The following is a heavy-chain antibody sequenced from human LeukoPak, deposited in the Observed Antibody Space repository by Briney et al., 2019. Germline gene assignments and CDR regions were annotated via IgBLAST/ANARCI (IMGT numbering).Heavy chain of an antibody. D-gene: IGHD3-22*01. CDR2: IYYSGST. CDR3: ASSPSGYWWNFDC. J-gene: IGHJ4*02. V-gene: IGHV4-39*01. CDR1: GGSISSSSNY. Sequence: SETLSLTCTVPGGSISSSSNYWDWVRQPPGKGLEWIGSIYYSGSTYYNPSLKSRVTISVDASKNQFSLKLTSVTAADTAVYYCASSPSGYWWNFDCWGQGTLVTVSS.